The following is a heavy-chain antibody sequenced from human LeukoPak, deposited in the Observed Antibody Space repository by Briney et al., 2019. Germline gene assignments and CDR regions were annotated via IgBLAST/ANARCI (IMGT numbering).Heavy chain of an antibody. CDR2: IKSKTDGGTT. CDR1: GFTFSNAW. Sequence: GGSLRLSCAASGFTFSNAWMSWVRQAPGKGLEWVGRIKSKTDGGTTDYAAPVKGRFTISRDDSKNTLYLQMNSLKTEDTAVYYCTTAIIAAAAPGDYWGQGTLVTVSS. J-gene: IGHJ4*02. D-gene: IGHD6-13*01. CDR3: TTAIIAAAAPGDY. V-gene: IGHV3-15*01.